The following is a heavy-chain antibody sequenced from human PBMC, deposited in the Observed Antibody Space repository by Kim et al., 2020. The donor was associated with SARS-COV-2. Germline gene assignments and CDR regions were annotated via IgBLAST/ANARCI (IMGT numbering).Heavy chain of an antibody. V-gene: IGHV1-8*01. D-gene: IGHD2-8*01. J-gene: IGHJ6*01. CDR3: ARHPSMAMSYYYSYGMEV. CDR1: GYTFTRYY. CDR2: RNANRGNS. Sequence: ASVQVSCKASGYTFTRYYIYWVGQAPGQGLEWVGWRNANRGNSDYAQKFQGIVTMHRITSISTAYMEPGSVRCEDTAVYYCARHPSMAMSYYYSYGMEVW.